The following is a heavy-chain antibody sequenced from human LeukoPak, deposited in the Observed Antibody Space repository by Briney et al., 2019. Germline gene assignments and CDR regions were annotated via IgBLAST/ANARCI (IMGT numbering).Heavy chain of an antibody. CDR2: IWYDGSNK. CDR3: ARDPRPGYCSGGSCSGFFDY. J-gene: IGHJ4*02. D-gene: IGHD2-15*01. CDR1: GFTFSSYG. Sequence: GRSLRLSCAASGFTFSSYGMHWVRQAPGKGLEWVAVIWYDGSNKYYADSVKGRFTISRDNSKNTLYLQMNSLRAEDTAVHYCARDPRPGYCSGGSCSGFFDYWGQGTLVTVSS. V-gene: IGHV3-33*01.